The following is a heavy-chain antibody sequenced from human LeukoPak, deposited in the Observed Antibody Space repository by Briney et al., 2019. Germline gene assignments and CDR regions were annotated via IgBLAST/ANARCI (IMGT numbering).Heavy chain of an antibody. CDR2: ISYDGSNK. Sequence: GGSLRLSCAASGFTFSSYAMHWVRQAPGKGLEWVAVISYDGSNKYYADSVKGRFTISRDNSKNTLYLQMNSLRAEDTAVYYCAKENDFWSGYAHPYNYGMDVWGQGTTVTVSS. CDR3: AKENDFWSGYAHPYNYGMDV. CDR1: GFTFSSYA. V-gene: IGHV3-30-3*01. D-gene: IGHD3-3*01. J-gene: IGHJ6*02.